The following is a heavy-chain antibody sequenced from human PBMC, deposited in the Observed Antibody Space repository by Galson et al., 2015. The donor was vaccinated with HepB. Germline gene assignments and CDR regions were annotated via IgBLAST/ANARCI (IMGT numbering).Heavy chain of an antibody. CDR3: AKDIEYSSSSGAFDT. V-gene: IGHV3-9*01. D-gene: IGHD6-6*01. CDR2: ISWNSGSI. CDR1: GFTFDDYA. J-gene: IGHJ3*02. Sequence: SLRLSCAASGFTFDDYAMHWVRQAPGKGLEWVSGISWNSGSIGYADSVKGRFTISRDNAKNSLYLQMNSLRAEDTALYYCAKDIEYSSSSGAFDTWGQGTMVTVSS.